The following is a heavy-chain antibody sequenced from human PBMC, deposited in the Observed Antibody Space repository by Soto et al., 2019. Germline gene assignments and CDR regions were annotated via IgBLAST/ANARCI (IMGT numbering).Heavy chain of an antibody. CDR2: IIPAFGTA. J-gene: IGHJ4*02. V-gene: IGHV1-69*06. Sequence: QVQLVQSGAEVKNPGSSVKVSCQTSGGTFKSYLIDWVRQAPGQGLEWMGGIIPAFGTAKYAQKFQGRVTITADKSTTTAYMELRTLTSDDTAVYYCARGLDQPPVGLYFDTWGQGTLVTVSS. CDR3: ARGLDQPPVGLYFDT. CDR1: GGTFKSYL. D-gene: IGHD2-2*01.